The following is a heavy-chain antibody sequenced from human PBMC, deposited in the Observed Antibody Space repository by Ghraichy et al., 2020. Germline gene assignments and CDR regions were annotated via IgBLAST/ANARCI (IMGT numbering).Heavy chain of an antibody. V-gene: IGHV1-69*02. CDR3: ARHAPSSGGGSYYVYAFDI. D-gene: IGHD1-26*01. J-gene: IGHJ3*02. CDR2: IIPILGIA. Sequence: SVKVSCKASGGTFSSYTISWVRQAPGQGLEWMGRIIPILGIANYAQKFQGRVTITADKSTSTAYMELSSLRSEDTAVYYCARHAPSSGGGSYYVYAFDIWGQGTMVSVSS. CDR1: GGTFSSYT.